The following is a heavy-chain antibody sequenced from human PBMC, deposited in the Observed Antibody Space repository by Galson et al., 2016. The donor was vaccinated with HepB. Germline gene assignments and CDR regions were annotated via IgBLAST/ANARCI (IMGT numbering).Heavy chain of an antibody. D-gene: IGHD5-18*01. J-gene: IGHJ4*02. CDR2: ISSSGDST. V-gene: IGHV3-23*01. CDR3: AKDRGGRVDTGTLDY. Sequence: SLRLSCAASGFTFSSYAMTWVRQAPGKGLEWVSDISSSGDSTYYADSVKGRFTISRDNSKNTLYLQMNSLRAGDAAVYYCAKDRGGRVDTGTLDYWGQGTLVTVFS. CDR1: GFTFSSYA.